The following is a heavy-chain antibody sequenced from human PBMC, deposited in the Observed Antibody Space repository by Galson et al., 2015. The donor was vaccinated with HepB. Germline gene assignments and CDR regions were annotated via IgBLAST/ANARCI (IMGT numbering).Heavy chain of an antibody. D-gene: IGHD3-22*01. CDR1: GFTFSSYG. Sequence: SLRLSCAASGFTFSSYGMHWVRQAPGKGLEWVAVISYDGSNKYYADSVKGRFTISRDNSKNTLYLQMNSLRAEDTAVYYCEKDQVYYDSSGYYYADAFDIWGQGTMVTVSS. CDR3: EKDQVYYDSSGYYYADAFDI. V-gene: IGHV3-30*18. J-gene: IGHJ3*02. CDR2: ISYDGSNK.